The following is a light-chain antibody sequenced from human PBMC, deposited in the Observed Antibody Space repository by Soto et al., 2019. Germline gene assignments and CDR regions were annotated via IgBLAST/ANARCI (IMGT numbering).Light chain of an antibody. Sequence: DIVMTQSPLSLPVTPGEPASISCRSSQSLLHSNGFNYLDWYLQKPGQSPQLLIFLGSNRASGVTDKFSGSGSGTDFTLKISRVEAEDAGVYYCMQALQTPLTFGGGTKVDIK. CDR3: MQALQTPLT. CDR2: LGS. J-gene: IGKJ4*01. CDR1: QSLLHSNGFNY. V-gene: IGKV2-28*01.